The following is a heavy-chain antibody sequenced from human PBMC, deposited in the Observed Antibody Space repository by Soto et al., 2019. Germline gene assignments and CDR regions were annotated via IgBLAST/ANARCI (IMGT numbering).Heavy chain of an antibody. CDR1: GYTFTSYA. J-gene: IGHJ6*02. D-gene: IGHD3-10*01. CDR2: INAGNGNT. Sequence: ASVKVSCKASGYTFTSYAMHWVRQAPGQRLEWMGWINAGNGNTKYSQKFQGRVTITRDTSASTAYMELSSLRSEDTAVYYCAMVRALYYYYGMDVWGQGTTVTVSS. CDR3: AMVRALYYYYGMDV. V-gene: IGHV1-3*01.